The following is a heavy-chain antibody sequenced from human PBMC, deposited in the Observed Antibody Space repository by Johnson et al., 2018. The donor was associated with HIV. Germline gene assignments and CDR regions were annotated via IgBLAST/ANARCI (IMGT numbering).Heavy chain of an antibody. D-gene: IGHD1-26*01. Sequence: VQLVESGGGVVRPGGSLILSCAASGFTFDDYGMSWVRQAPGKGLEWVSGINWNGGSTAYGDSVTGRFTISRDNAKNSLYLQMNSLRAEDTAVYYCASAWGELDDAFDIWGQGTMVTVSS. J-gene: IGHJ3*02. V-gene: IGHV3-20*04. CDR1: GFTFDDYG. CDR2: INWNGGST. CDR3: ASAWGELDDAFDI.